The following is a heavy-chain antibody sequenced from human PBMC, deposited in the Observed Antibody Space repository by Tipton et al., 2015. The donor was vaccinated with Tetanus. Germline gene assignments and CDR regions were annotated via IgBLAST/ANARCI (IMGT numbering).Heavy chain of an antibody. Sequence: QLVQSGAEVKKPGASVKVSCKASGYTFTAYYVHWVRQAPGQGLEWVGMINPSGGSTSYAQKLHGRITLTGVTSTNTVYMELNSLRSDDTAVYYCSSAVMYFDHGGRGTLVTVSS. CDR2: INPSGGST. D-gene: IGHD2-21*01. CDR1: GYTFTAYY. V-gene: IGHV1-46*01. J-gene: IGHJ2*01. CDR3: SSAVMYFDH.